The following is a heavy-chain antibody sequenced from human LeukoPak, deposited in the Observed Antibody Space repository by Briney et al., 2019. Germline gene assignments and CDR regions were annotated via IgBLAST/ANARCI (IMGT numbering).Heavy chain of an antibody. CDR2: ISYDGSNK. V-gene: IGHV3-30*03. J-gene: IGHJ4*02. D-gene: IGHD6-13*01. Sequence: GGSLRLSCAASGFTFSDYYMSWIRQAPGKGLEWVAVISYDGSNKYYADSVKGRFTISRGNSKNTLYLQMNSLRAEDTAVYYCARDALAAAGFPDYWGQGTLVTVSS. CDR1: GFTFSDYY. CDR3: ARDALAAAGFPDY.